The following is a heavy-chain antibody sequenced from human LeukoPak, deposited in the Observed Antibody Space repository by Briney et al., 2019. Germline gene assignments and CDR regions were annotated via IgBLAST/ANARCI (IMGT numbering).Heavy chain of an antibody. Sequence: SETLSLTCTVSGGSISSGGYYWSWIRQHPGKGLEWIGYIYYSGSTYYNPSLKSRVTIPVDTSKNQFSLNLSSVTAADTAVYYCARLSSRWYFSPDYWGQGTLVTVSS. J-gene: IGHJ4*02. CDR1: GGSISSGGYY. CDR2: IYYSGST. CDR3: ARLSSRWYFSPDY. D-gene: IGHD6-19*01. V-gene: IGHV4-31*03.